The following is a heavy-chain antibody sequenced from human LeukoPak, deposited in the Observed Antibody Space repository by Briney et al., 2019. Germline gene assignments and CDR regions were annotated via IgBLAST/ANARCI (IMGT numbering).Heavy chain of an antibody. V-gene: IGHV3-48*01. J-gene: IGHJ4*02. Sequence: PGGSLRLSCVASGFSFNFYSVNWVRQAPGRGLAWISYFTTTDSTIYYADSVKGRLTVSSDIATKSHFLQMHSLGVEDTAIYYCATSTTWELPRFDYWGQGALVTVSS. CDR2: FTTTDSTI. CDR1: GFSFNFYS. CDR3: ATSTTWELPRFDY. D-gene: IGHD1-1*01.